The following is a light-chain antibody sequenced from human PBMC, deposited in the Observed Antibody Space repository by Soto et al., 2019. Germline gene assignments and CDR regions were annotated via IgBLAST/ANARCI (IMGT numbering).Light chain of an antibody. J-gene: IGKJ2*01. CDR3: QESYSSPYF. V-gene: IGKV1-39*01. Sequence: DIRLTQSPASLSASVGDRVSITCRTSRSISRYLNWYQQKLGKAPKLLIYGASTLQGGVPSRFSGSGSGTDFTLTISGLQPEDFATDYCQESYSSPYFFGQGTKLEMK. CDR2: GAS. CDR1: RSISRY.